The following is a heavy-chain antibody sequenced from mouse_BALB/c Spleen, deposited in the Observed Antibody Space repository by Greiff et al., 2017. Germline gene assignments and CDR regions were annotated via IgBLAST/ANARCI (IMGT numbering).Heavy chain of an antibody. CDR3: ARGTGNYHYFDY. J-gene: IGHJ2*01. V-gene: IGHV1-4*01. D-gene: IGHD2-1*01. CDR2: INPSSGYT. CDR1: GYTFTSYT. Sequence: QVQLKESGAELARPGASVKMSCKASGYTFTSYTMHWVKQRPGQGLEWIGYINPSSGYTNYNQKFKDKATLTADKSSSTAYMQLSSLTSEDSAVYYCARGTGNYHYFDYWGQGTTLTVSS.